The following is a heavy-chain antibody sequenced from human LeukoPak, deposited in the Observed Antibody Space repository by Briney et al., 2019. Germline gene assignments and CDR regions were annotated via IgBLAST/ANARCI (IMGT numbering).Heavy chain of an antibody. CDR3: ARDIVVVPAAPLFGYYYYGMDV. CDR1: GYTFPNYG. Sequence: ASVKVSCKASGYTFPNYGISWVRQAPGQVLEWMGWISSYNGTTNYAQKLQGRVTMTTDTSTSTAYMDLRSLRSDDTAVYYCARDIVVVPAAPLFGYYYYGMDVWGQGTTVTVSS. CDR2: ISSYNGTT. D-gene: IGHD2-2*01. V-gene: IGHV1-18*01. J-gene: IGHJ6*02.